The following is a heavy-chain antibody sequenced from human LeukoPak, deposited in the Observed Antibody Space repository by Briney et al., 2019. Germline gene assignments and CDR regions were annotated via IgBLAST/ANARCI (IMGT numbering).Heavy chain of an antibody. V-gene: IGHV3-48*01. Sequence: PGGSLRLSCAASGFTFSSYSMNWVRQAPGKGLEWVSYINSSSSTIYYADSVKGRFTISRDNAKNSLYLQMNSLRAEDTAVYYCARRSWNYVPFDYWGQGTLVTVSS. CDR1: GFTFSSYS. CDR2: INSSSSTI. J-gene: IGHJ4*02. D-gene: IGHD1-7*01. CDR3: ARRSWNYVPFDY.